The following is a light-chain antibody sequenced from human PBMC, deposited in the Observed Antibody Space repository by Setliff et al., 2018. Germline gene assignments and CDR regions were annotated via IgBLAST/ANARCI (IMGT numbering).Light chain of an antibody. V-gene: IGLV1-40*01. CDR3: QSYDSSLSAYVV. CDR2: GNS. CDR1: SSNIGAGYD. Sequence: QSALTQPPSVSGAPGRRVTISCTGSSSNIGAGYDVHWYQQLPGTAPKLLIYGNSNRPSGVPDRFSGSKSGTSASLAITGLQAEDEADYYCQSYDSSLSAYVVFGGGTK. J-gene: IGLJ2*01.